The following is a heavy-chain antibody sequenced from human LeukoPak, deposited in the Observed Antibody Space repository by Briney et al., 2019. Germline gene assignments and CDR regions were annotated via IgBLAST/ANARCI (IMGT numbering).Heavy chain of an antibody. D-gene: IGHD1-26*01. Sequence: GGSLRLSCAASGFTFSSYSMNWVRQAPGKGLEWVSSISGSSSYIYYADSVKGRFTISRDNSKNTLYLQMNSLRAEDTAVYYCAKTWELGTLDYWGQGTLVTVSS. CDR2: ISGSSSYI. CDR1: GFTFSSYS. CDR3: AKTWELGTLDY. V-gene: IGHV3-21*01. J-gene: IGHJ4*02.